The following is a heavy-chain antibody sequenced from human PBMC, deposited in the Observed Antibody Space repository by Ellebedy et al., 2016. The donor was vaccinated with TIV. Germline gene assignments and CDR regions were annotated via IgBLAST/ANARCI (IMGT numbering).Heavy chain of an antibody. CDR3: ASTREVDGYNPHYFDY. CDR1: GGSISSSNW. V-gene: IGHV4-4*02. D-gene: IGHD5-24*01. J-gene: IGHJ4*02. Sequence: SETLSLXXAVSGGSISSSNWWSWVRQPPGKGLEWIGEIYHSGSTNYNPSLKSRVTISVDKSKNQFSLKLSSVTAADTAVYYCASTREVDGYNPHYFDYWGQGTLVTVSS. CDR2: IYHSGST.